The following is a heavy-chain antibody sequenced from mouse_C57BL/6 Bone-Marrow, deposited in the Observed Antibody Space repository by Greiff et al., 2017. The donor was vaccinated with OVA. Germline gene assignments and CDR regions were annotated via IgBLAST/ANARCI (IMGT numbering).Heavy chain of an antibody. V-gene: IGHV5-6*01. J-gene: IGHJ3*01. D-gene: IGHD2-10*01. CDR2: ISSGGSYT. CDR3: ARQSLLWFAY. Sequence: EVHLVESGGDLVKPGGSLKLSCAASGFTFSSYGMSWVRQTPDKRLEWVATISSGGSYTYYPDSVKGRFTISRDNAKNTLYLQMSSLKSEDTAMYYCARQSLLWFAYWGQGTLVTVSA. CDR1: GFTFSSYG.